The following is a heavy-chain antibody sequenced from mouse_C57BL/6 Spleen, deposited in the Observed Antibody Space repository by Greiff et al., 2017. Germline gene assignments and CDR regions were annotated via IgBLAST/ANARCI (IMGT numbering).Heavy chain of an antibody. CDR2: ISSGGDYI. D-gene: IGHD5-5*01. CDR1: GFTFSSYA. Sequence: VESGEGLVKPGGSLKLSCAASGFTFSSYAMSWVRQTPEKRLEWVAYISSGGDYIYYADTVKGRFTISRDNARNTLYLQMSSLKSEDTAMYYCTRVGDYLYAMDYWGQGTSVTVSS. J-gene: IGHJ4*01. V-gene: IGHV5-9-1*02. CDR3: TRVGDYLYAMDY.